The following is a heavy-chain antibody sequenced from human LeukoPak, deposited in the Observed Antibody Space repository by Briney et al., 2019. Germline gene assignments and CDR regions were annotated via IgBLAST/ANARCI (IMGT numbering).Heavy chain of an antibody. CDR2: IRGNGET. CDR1: GLSFSSFA. CDR3: AKRGAVIRVILVGFHKEAYYFDS. Sequence: GGSLRLSCAATGLSFSSFAVSWVRQGPARGLEWVSSIRGNGETFYADSVKGRFTISRDNPKNTLYLQMNSLRAEDTAVYFCAKRGAVIRVILVGFHKEAYYFDSWGQGALVTVSS. V-gene: IGHV3-23*01. J-gene: IGHJ4*02. D-gene: IGHD3-22*01.